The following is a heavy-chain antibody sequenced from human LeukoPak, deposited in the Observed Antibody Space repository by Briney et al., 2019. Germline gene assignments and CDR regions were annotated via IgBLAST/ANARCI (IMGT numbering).Heavy chain of an antibody. CDR1: GFTFSNYS. V-gene: IGHV3-48*01. J-gene: IGHJ4*02. CDR2: ISSSSSTI. Sequence: GGSLRLSCAVSGFTFSNYSMNWVRQAPGKGLEWVSYISSSSSTIYYADSVKGRFTISRDNAKNSLYLQMNSLRAEDTAVYYCARLTWSTTDYWGQGTLVTVSS. CDR3: ARLTWSTTDY. D-gene: IGHD3-3*01.